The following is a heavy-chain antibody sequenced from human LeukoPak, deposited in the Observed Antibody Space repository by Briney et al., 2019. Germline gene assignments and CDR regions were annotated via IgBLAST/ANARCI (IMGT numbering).Heavy chain of an antibody. D-gene: IGHD4-17*01. CDR2: TYYRSKWYN. J-gene: IGHJ6*02. V-gene: IGHV6-1*01. Sequence: SQTLSLTCAISGDSVSSNSAAWNWIRQSPSRGLEWLGRTYYRSKWYNDYAVSVKSRITINPDTSKNQFSLQLNSVTPEDTAVYYCASSVTTSHRDYYYYGMDVWGQGTTVTVSS. CDR3: ASSVTTSHRDYYYYGMDV. CDR1: GDSVSSNSAA.